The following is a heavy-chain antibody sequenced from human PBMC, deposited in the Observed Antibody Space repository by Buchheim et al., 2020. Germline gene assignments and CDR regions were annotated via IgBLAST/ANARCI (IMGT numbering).Heavy chain of an antibody. CDR3: ASGSSGWYIYYFEY. CDR2: ISSSGSTK. CDR1: GFNFRSYE. J-gene: IGHJ4*02. D-gene: IGHD6-19*01. Sequence: EVQLVESGGGWVQPGGSLRLSCVASGFNFRSYEMNWVRQAPGKGLEWVSYISSSGSTKYYADSVRGRFTISRDNAKNSLYLEMNSLRAEDTAIYYCASGSSGWYIYYFEYWGQGAL. V-gene: IGHV3-48*03.